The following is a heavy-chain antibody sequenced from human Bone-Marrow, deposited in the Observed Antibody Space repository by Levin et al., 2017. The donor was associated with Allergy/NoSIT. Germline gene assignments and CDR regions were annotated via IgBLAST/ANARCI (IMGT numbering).Heavy chain of an antibody. V-gene: IGHV3-9*02. CDR2: ITWNGGNI. CDR3: AKDMGTEAFWYFDL. J-gene: IGHJ2*01. CDR1: GFTSGDYA. Sequence: LSLPCAASGFTSGDYAMHWVRQAPGKGLEWVSGITWNGGNIAYADSVKGRFTISRDNAKNSLYLQMNTLRPEDTALYYCAKDMGTEAFWYFDLWGRGTLVTVSS.